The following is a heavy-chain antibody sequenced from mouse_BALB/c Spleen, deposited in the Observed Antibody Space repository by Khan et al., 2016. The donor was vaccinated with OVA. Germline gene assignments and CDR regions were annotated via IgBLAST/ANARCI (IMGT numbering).Heavy chain of an antibody. CDR3: TRWVRGFDY. CDR1: GFSFITYW. CDR2: IYLGNSDT. V-gene: IGHV1-5*01. J-gene: IGHJ2*01. Sequence: VQLKESGTVMARPGASVKMSCKASGFSFITYWVHWVKQRPGQGLEWIGGIYLGNSDTSYNQKFKGKAKLTAVTSASTAYMELSSLTNEDSAVYYCTRWVRGFDYWGQGTTLTVSS.